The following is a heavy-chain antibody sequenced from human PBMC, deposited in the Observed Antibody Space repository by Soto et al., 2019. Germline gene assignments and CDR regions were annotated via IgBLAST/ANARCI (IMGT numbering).Heavy chain of an antibody. J-gene: IGHJ2*01. CDR1: GFTFSTYA. Sequence: EVQLLESGGGLVQPGGSLRLSCAASGFTFSTYAMSWVRQAPGKGLEWVSGISGSGGNTYYADSVKGRFTISRDNSKNTMYLRMDSLRADDTAVYYCAKDRWSPLKGYFELWGRGTLVTVSS. V-gene: IGHV3-23*01. CDR3: AKDRWSPLKGYFEL. D-gene: IGHD2-8*01. CDR2: ISGSGGNT.